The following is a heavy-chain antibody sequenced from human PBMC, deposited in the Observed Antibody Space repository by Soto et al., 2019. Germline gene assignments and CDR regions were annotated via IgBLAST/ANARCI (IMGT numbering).Heavy chain of an antibody. CDR2: ISGSGGST. CDR1: GFTFSSYA. Sequence: GGSLRLSCAASGFTFSSYAMSWVRQAPGKGLEWVSAISGSGGSTYYADSVKGRFTISRDNSKNTLYLQMNSLRAEDTAVYYCAKDTALRFLEWPDAFDIWGQGTMVTVSS. V-gene: IGHV3-23*01. J-gene: IGHJ3*02. CDR3: AKDTALRFLEWPDAFDI. D-gene: IGHD3-3*01.